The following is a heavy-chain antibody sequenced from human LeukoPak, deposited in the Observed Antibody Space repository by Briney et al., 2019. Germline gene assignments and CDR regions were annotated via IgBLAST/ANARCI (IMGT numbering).Heavy chain of an antibody. CDR3: AKDSRGGYERDAFHF. CDR1: AFTFSHCG. CDR2: ISYDGSNK. Sequence: GGSQSLSCAASAFTFSHCGKHRLRQAPGKGLEWVAVISYDGSNKYYADSVKGRFTISRDNSKNTMYLQMNSLRAEDTALYYCAKDSRGGYERDAFHFWG. V-gene: IGHV3-30*18. J-gene: IGHJ3*01. D-gene: IGHD5-12*01.